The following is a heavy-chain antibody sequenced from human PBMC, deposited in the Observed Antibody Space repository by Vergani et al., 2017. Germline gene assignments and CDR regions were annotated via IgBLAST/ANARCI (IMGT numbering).Heavy chain of an antibody. CDR1: GYTFTSYG. CDR2: ISPYNGNT. Sequence: QVQLVQSGAEVKKPGASVKVSCKTSGYTFTSYGISWVRRAPGQGLEWMGWISPYNGNTNYAQKLQGRVTMTTETSTSTAYMELRSLRSDDTAVYYCARDRSDCSSTSCYTPAISWGQGTLVTVSS. D-gene: IGHD2-2*01. J-gene: IGHJ5*02. V-gene: IGHV1-18*01. CDR3: ARDRSDCSSTSCYTPAIS.